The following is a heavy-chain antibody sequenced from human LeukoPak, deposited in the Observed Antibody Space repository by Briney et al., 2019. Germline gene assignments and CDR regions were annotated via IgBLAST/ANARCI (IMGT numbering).Heavy chain of an antibody. CDR1: GYTFTSYE. Sequence: ASVKVSCKASGYTFTSYEINWVRQATGQGLEWMGWMNPNSGNTGYAQKFQGRVTMTRNTSISTAYMELSSLRSEDTAVYYCAKGTYYDSRHYMDVWGKGTTVTVSS. D-gene: IGHD3-3*01. V-gene: IGHV1-8*01. CDR3: AKGTYYDSRHYMDV. J-gene: IGHJ6*03. CDR2: MNPNSGNT.